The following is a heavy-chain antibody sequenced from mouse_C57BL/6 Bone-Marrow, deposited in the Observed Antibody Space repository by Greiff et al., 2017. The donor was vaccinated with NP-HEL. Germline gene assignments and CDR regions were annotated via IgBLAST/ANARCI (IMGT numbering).Heavy chain of an antibody. CDR3: TRQGYYDYAGYFDY. V-gene: IGHV1-15*01. CDR2: IDPETGGT. J-gene: IGHJ2*01. D-gene: IGHD2-4*01. CDR1: GYTFTDYE. Sequence: QVQLQQSGAELVRPGASVTLSCKASGYTFTDYEMHWVKQTPVHGLEWIGAIDPETGGTAYNQKFKGKAILTADKSSSTAYMELRSLTSEDSAVYYCTRQGYYDYAGYFDYWGQGTTLTVSS.